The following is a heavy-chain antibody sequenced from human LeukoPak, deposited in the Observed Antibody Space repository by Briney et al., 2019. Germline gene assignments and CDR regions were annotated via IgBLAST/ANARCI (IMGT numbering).Heavy chain of an antibody. V-gene: IGHV3-30*03. Sequence: GGSLRLSCAASGFTFSSYGMHWVRQAPGKGLEWVAVISYDGSNKYYADSVKGRFTISRDNSKNTLYLQMNSLRAEDTAVYYCSGGVTYYDFWSGPYYWGQGTLVTVSS. D-gene: IGHD3-3*01. CDR2: ISYDGSNK. CDR1: GFTFSSYG. J-gene: IGHJ4*02. CDR3: SGGVTYYDFWSGPYY.